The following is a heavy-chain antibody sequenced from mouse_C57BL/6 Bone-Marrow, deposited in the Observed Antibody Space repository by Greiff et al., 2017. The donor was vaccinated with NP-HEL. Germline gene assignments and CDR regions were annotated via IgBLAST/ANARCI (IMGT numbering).Heavy chain of an antibody. CDR2: IDPANGNT. CDR1: GFNIKNTY. Sequence: VQLKQSVAELVRPGASVKLSCTASGFNIKNTYMHWVKQRPEQGLEWIGRIDPANGNTKYAPKFQGKATITADTSSNTAYLQLSSLTSEDTAIYYCARNENYYGSRPYYFDYWGQGTTLTVSS. V-gene: IGHV14-3*01. D-gene: IGHD1-1*01. CDR3: ARNENYYGSRPYYFDY. J-gene: IGHJ2*01.